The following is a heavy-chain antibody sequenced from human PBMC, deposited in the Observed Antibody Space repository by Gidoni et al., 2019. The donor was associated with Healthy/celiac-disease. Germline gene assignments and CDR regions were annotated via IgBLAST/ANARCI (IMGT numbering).Heavy chain of an antibody. D-gene: IGHD2-15*01. Sequence: QVQLQQWGAGLLKPSETLSLTCAVYGGSFSGYYWSWIRQPPGKGLEWIGEINHSGSTNYNPSLKSRVTISVDTSKNQFSLKLSSVTAADTAVYYCARSRLLKWFDPWGQGTLVTVSS. CDR3: ARSRLLKWFDP. CDR2: INHSGST. CDR1: GGSFSGYY. V-gene: IGHV4-34*01. J-gene: IGHJ5*02.